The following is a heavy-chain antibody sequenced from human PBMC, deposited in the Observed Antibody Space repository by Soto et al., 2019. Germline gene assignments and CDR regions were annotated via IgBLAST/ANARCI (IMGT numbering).Heavy chain of an antibody. CDR1: GASIISHH. CDR2: VYYSETT. V-gene: IGHV4-59*08. D-gene: IGHD4-17*01. Sequence: SETLSLTCSVSGASIISHHWIWMRQPPGKGLEWIGYVYYSETTNYNPSLKSRVTISVDTSKNQFSLNLSSVTAADTAIYYCARLSATVALDYWGQGTLVTVSS. CDR3: ARLSATVALDY. J-gene: IGHJ4*02.